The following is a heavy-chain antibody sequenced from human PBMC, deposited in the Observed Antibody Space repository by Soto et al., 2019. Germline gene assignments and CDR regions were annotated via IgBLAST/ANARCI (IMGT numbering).Heavy chain of an antibody. D-gene: IGHD6-19*01. CDR1: GGSFSGYY. V-gene: IGHV4-34*01. CDR2: INHSGST. CDR3: VRAVVGTVWGWVDT. Sequence: SETLSLTCAVYGGSFSGYYWSWIRQPPGKRLEWIGEINHSGSTNYNPSLKSRVTISVDTSKNQFPLKLSSVTAADTAVYYCVRAVVGTVWGWVDTWGQGTLVTVSS. J-gene: IGHJ5*02.